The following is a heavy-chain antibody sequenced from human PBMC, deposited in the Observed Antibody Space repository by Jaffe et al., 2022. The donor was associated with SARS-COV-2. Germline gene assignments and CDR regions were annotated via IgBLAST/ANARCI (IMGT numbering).Heavy chain of an antibody. CDR1: GGSFSGYY. V-gene: IGHV4-34*01. CDR2: INHSGST. D-gene: IGHD3-9*01. Sequence: QVQLQQWGAGLLKPSETLSLTCAVYGGSFSGYYWSWIRQPPGKGLEWIGEINHSGSTNYNPSLKSRVTISVDTSKNQFSLKLSSVTAADTAVYYCARGLRYFDWLLFPCSGWFDPWGQGTLVTVSS. CDR3: ARGLRYFDWLLFPCSGWFDP. J-gene: IGHJ5*02.